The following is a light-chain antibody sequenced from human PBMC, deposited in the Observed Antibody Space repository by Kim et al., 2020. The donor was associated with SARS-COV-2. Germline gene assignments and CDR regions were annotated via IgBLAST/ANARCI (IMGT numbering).Light chain of an antibody. V-gene: IGLV3-1*01. CDR2: QDS. Sequence: SYELTQPPSVSVSPGQTASITCSGDKLGDKYACWYQQKPGQSPVLVIYQDSKRPSGIPERFSGSNSGNTATLTISGTQAMDEADYYCQACDSSTAFVFGTGTQVTVL. CDR1: KLGDKY. CDR3: QACDSSTAFV. J-gene: IGLJ1*01.